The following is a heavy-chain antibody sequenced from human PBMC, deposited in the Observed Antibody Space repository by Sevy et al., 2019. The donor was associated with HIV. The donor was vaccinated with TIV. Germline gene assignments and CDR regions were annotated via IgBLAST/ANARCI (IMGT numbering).Heavy chain of an antibody. D-gene: IGHD2-15*01. J-gene: IGHJ6*02. CDR2: IKPNSGGT. CDR3: AREGIGYCSGGSCYSAYYYYYYGMDV. CDR1: GYTFTGYY. Sequence: ASVKVSCKASGYTFTGYYMHWVRQAPGQGLEWMGWIKPNSGGTNCAQKFQGRVTMTRYTSISTAYMELSRLRSDDTAVYYGAREGIGYCSGGSCYSAYYYYYYGMDVWGQGTTVTVSS. V-gene: IGHV1-2*02.